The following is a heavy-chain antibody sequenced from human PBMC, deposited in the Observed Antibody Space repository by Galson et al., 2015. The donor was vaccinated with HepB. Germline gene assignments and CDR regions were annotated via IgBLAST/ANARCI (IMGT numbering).Heavy chain of an antibody. Sequence: SVKVSCKASGYTFTNFPIHWVRQAPGQRLEWMGWLNAGTGDTRYSQKFQGRVRITRDTSASTAYLELTSLRSEDTAVYYCARVQIITIFGVVTPNYFDYWGQGSLVTVSS. CDR3: ARVQIITIFGVVTPNYFDY. CDR1: GYTFTNFP. J-gene: IGHJ4*02. CDR2: LNAGTGDT. D-gene: IGHD3-3*01. V-gene: IGHV1-3*01.